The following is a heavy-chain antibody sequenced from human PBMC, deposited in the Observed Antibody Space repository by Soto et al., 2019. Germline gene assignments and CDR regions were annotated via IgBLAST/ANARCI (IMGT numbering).Heavy chain of an antibody. Sequence: PGGSLRLSCAASGFTFSTYAMTWVRQVPGKGLEWVSAIRCSGASTYYADSVKGRFTVSRDNSKNTLYLEMNSLRAEDMAVYYCAIYSSGWYLLDNWGHGTLVTVPS. D-gene: IGHD6-19*01. CDR3: AIYSSGWYLLDN. CDR1: GFTFSTYA. V-gene: IGHV3-23*01. CDR2: IRCSGAST. J-gene: IGHJ4*01.